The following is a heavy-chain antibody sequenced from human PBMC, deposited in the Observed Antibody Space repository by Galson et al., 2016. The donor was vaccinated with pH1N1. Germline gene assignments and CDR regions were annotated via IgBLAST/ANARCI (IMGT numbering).Heavy chain of an antibody. Sequence: PALVTPTQTLTLTCTFSGFSVSSSGMGAGWIRQPPGKGLEWLAVIYWDDDKRYSPSLKSRLTITKDTSKNQVVLKMTNMDPADTATYYCAHREGMITNAFEFWGQGTKVTVSS. D-gene: IGHD3-16*01. J-gene: IGHJ3*01. CDR2: IYWDDDK. CDR3: AHREGMITNAFEF. V-gene: IGHV2-5*02. CDR1: GFSVSSSGMG.